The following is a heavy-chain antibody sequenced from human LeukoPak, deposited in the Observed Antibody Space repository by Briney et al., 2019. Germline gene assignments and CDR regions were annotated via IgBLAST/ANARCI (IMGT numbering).Heavy chain of an antibody. V-gene: IGHV3-48*01. CDR1: GFTFSSYS. CDR2: ISSSSSTI. Sequence: GESLRLSCAASGFTFSSYSMNWVRQAPGKGLEWVSYISSSSSTIYYADSVKGRFTISRDNAKNSLYLQMNSLRAEDTALYYCARLEDYDILTGFDYWGQGTLVTVSS. J-gene: IGHJ4*02. D-gene: IGHD3-9*01. CDR3: ARLEDYDILTGFDY.